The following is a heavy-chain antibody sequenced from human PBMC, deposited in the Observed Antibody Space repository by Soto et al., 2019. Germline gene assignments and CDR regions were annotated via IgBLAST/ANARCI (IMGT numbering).Heavy chain of an antibody. D-gene: IGHD2-8*01. CDR3: ARHAVRCTNGVCYTGRGATSALFDY. V-gene: IGHV4-59*08. CDR1: GGSISSYY. J-gene: IGHJ4*02. Sequence: SETLSLTCTVSGGSISSYYWSWIRQPPWKGLEWIGYIYYSGSTNYNPSLKSRVTISVDTSKNQFSLKLSSVTAADTAVYYCARHAVRCTNGVCYTGRGATSALFDYWGQGTLVTVSS. CDR2: IYYSGST.